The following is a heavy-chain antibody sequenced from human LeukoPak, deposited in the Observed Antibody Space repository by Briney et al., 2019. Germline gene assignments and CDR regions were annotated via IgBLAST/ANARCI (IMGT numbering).Heavy chain of an antibody. J-gene: IGHJ5*02. Sequence: PSETLSLTCTVSGGSISSSSYYWGWIRQPPGKGLEWIGSIYYSGSTYYNPSLKSRVTISVDTSKNQFSLKLSSVTAADTAVYYCARVDVVVPAATRLNNWFDPWGQGTLVTVSS. CDR2: IYYSGST. V-gene: IGHV4-39*07. CDR1: GGSISSSSYY. D-gene: IGHD2-2*01. CDR3: ARVDVVVPAATRLNNWFDP.